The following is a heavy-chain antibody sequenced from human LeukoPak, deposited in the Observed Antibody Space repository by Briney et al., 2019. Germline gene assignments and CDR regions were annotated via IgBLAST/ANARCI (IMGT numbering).Heavy chain of an antibody. CDR2: ICGSGDTT. CDR1: GLTFNNFA. CDR3: AKGSGGSCYSQVYS. Sequence: GGSLRLSCAASGLTFNNFAMSWVRQAPGKGLEWVSVICGSGDTTYYADSVKGRFTISRDNSKNTLYLQMNSLRGEDTAVYYCAKGSGGSCYSQVYSWGQGTLVTVSS. J-gene: IGHJ4*02. V-gene: IGHV3-23*01. D-gene: IGHD2-15*01.